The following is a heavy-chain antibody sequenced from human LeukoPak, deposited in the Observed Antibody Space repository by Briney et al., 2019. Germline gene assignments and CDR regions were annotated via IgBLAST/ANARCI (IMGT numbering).Heavy chain of an antibody. V-gene: IGHV2-5*02. Sequence: SGPTLVKPTQTLTLTCTFSGFSLSTSGVDVGWIRQPPGKALEWLGLIYWDDDKRYSPSLKSRLTITKDTSKNQVVLTMTNMDPVDTATYYCARGTAMVDYWGQGTLVTVSS. CDR1: GFSLSTSGVD. D-gene: IGHD5-18*01. CDR3: ARGTAMVDY. CDR2: IYWDDDK. J-gene: IGHJ4*02.